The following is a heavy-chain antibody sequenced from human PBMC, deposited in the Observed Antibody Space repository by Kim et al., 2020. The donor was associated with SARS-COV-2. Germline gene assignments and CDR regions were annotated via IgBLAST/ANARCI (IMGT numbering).Heavy chain of an antibody. Sequence: ASVKVSCKSSGYTFSNYEINWVRQATGQGLEWLGWMNPNSGKTGYSERVQGRIIMSRNISICIAYMELSSLTSQDTAVYYCATNPIKNTSHWGRGTLFTV. J-gene: IGHJ4*02. V-gene: IGHV1-8*01. CDR1: GYTFSNYE. CDR3: ATNPIKNTSH. D-gene: IGHD2-2*01. CDR2: MNPNSGKT.